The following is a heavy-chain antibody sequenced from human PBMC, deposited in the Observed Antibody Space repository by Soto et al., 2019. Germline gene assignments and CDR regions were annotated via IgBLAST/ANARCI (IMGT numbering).Heavy chain of an antibody. CDR1: GFTFSSYA. Sequence: GGSLRLSCAASGFTFSSYAMSWVRQAPGKGLEWVSAISGSGGSTYYADSVKGRFTISRDNSKNTLYLQVNSLRAEDTAVYYCAKVGYVWGSYRPSDGMDVWGQGTTVTVSS. CDR2: ISGSGGST. D-gene: IGHD3-16*02. CDR3: AKVGYVWGSYRPSDGMDV. V-gene: IGHV3-23*01. J-gene: IGHJ6*02.